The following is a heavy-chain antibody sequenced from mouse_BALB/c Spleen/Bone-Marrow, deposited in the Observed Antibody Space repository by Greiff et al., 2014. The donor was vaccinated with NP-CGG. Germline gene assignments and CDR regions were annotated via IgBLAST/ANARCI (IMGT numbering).Heavy chain of an antibody. Sequence: EVQVVESGGGLVQPGGSLKLPCAASGFDFSRFWMTWVRQAPGKGLEWIGEINPDSSTINYTPSLKDKFIISRDNAKNTLYLQMSKVRSEDTALYYCAGNGYYGWIAYWGQGTLVTVSA. CDR3: AGNGYYGWIAY. D-gene: IGHD2-3*01. CDR1: GFDFSRFW. J-gene: IGHJ3*01. V-gene: IGHV4-1*02. CDR2: INPDSSTI.